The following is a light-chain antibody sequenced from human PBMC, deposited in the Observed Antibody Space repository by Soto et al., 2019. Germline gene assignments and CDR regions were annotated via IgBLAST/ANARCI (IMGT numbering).Light chain of an antibody. V-gene: IGKV3-20*01. CDR3: RQYGSSPPYT. CDR1: QSVSSSY. CDR2: GAS. J-gene: IGKJ2*01. Sequence: EIVLTQSPGTLSLSPGERATLSCRASQSVSSSYLAWYQQKPGQAPRLLIYGASSRATGIPDRFSGSGSGTDFHLTISRLEPEDFAVYYCRQYGSSPPYTFGQGTKLEIK.